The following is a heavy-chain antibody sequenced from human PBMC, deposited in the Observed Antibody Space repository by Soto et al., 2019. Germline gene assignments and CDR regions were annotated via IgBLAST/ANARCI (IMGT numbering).Heavy chain of an antibody. CDR3: ARVGIAARRARWFDP. D-gene: IGHD6-6*01. CDR1: GGSISSGGYY. J-gene: IGHJ5*02. V-gene: IGHV4-31*03. CDR2: IYYSGST. Sequence: QVQLQESGPGLVKPSQTLSLTCTVSGGSISSGGYYWSWIRQHPGKGLEWIGYIYYSGSTYYNPSLKSRVSISVDTSKNQFSLKLISVTAADTAVYYCARVGIAARRARWFDPWGQGTLVTVSS.